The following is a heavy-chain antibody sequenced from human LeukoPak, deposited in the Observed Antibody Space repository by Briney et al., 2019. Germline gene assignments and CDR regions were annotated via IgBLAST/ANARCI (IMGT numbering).Heavy chain of an antibody. CDR1: GFTFSSYA. D-gene: IGHD3-10*01. CDR3: AKRGIVIRAVIIIGFHKEAYYFDY. Sequence: PGGSLRLSCAASGFTFSSYAMSWVRQAPGKALEWVSAISATSGSTFYADSVKGRFIISRDTSKNTVYLQMNSLRVEDTAVYFCAKRGIVIRAVIIIGFHKEAYYFDYWGQGILVTVSS. J-gene: IGHJ4*02. CDR2: ISATSGST. V-gene: IGHV3-23*01.